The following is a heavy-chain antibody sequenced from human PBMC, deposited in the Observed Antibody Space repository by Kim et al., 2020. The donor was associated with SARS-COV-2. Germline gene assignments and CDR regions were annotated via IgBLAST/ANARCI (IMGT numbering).Heavy chain of an antibody. V-gene: IGHV5-51*01. CDR2: MYPGDSDS. CDR3: ARHPGGNKFGSFDQ. D-gene: IGHD5-18*01. Sequence: GESLKISCKGSGYSFNTNWIGWVRQMPGKGLEWMGIMYPGDSDSRYNPSVQGQVTMSIDKSLSIAYLEWSSLKASDTAMYYCARHPGGNKFGSFDQWGLGTMVTVSS. CDR1: GYSFNTNW. J-gene: IGHJ4*02.